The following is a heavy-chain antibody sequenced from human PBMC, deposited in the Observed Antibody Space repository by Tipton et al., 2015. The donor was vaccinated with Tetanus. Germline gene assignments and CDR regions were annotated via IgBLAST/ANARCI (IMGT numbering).Heavy chain of an antibody. CDR2: ISGSGGST. CDR1: GFTFSSYA. D-gene: IGHD5-24*01. V-gene: IGHV3-23*01. CDR3: AKDKDGYNDAYYFDY. J-gene: IGHJ4*02. Sequence: SLRLSCAASGFTFSSYAMSWVRQAPGKGLEWVSAISGSGGSTYYADSVKGRFTISRDNSKNTLYLQMNSLRAEDTAVYYCAKDKDGYNDAYYFDYWGQGTLVTVSS.